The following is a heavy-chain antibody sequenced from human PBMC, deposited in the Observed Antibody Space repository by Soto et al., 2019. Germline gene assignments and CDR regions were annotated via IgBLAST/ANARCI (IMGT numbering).Heavy chain of an antibody. CDR2: IWYDGSNK. CDR3: ARTDGTYDSSGCPQH. D-gene: IGHD3-22*01. J-gene: IGHJ1*01. CDR1: GFTFSSYG. V-gene: IGHV3-33*01. Sequence: QVQLAESGGGVVQPGRSLRLSCAASGFTFSSYGMHWVRQAPGKGLEWVAVIWYDGSNKYYADSVKGRFTISRDNSKNTLYLQMNSLRAEDTAVYYCARTDGTYDSSGCPQHWGQGTLVTVSS.